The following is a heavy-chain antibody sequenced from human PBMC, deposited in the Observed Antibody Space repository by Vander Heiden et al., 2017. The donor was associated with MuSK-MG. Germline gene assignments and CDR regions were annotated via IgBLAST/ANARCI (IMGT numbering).Heavy chain of an antibody. Sequence: EVQLVESGGGLVQPGGSLKLSCAAFGFIFSGSARHWVRQASGKGLEWVGRIRTTANNEATEYAASVRGRFTISRDDSKNTAYLQLNSLKTEDTAVYYCSCQRGSAVPDYWGQGTLVTVSS. J-gene: IGHJ4*02. D-gene: IGHD3-10*01. V-gene: IGHV3-73*02. CDR2: IRTTANNEAT. CDR3: SCQRGSAVPDY. CDR1: GFIFSGSA.